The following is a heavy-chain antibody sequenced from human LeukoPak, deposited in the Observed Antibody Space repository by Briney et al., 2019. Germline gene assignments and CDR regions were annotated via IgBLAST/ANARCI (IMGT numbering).Heavy chain of an antibody. V-gene: IGHV1-2*02. Sequence: ASVKVFCKASGYTFTDFYMHWVRQAPGLGLEWVGWINPDSGATNFAQKFQGRVTMARDTSITTAYMELSSLRSDDTAVYYCARGREVAGTVTYWGQGTLVTVSS. CDR2: INPDSGAT. D-gene: IGHD6-19*01. CDR3: ARGREVAGTVTY. CDR1: GYTFTDFY. J-gene: IGHJ4*02.